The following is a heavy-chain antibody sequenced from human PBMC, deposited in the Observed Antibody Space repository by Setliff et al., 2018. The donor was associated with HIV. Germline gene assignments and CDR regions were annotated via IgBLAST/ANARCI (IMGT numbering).Heavy chain of an antibody. D-gene: IGHD3-9*01. CDR1: GGSFSDYY. CDR3: ARLRYSVFDY. Sequence: PSETLSLTCALYGGSFSDYYWSWIRQPPGMGLEWIGEVNRGRRTNYNSSLKSRVTISIDTSRNQFSLTVSSVTAADTAVYYCARLRYSVFDYWGHGTLVTVSS. V-gene: IGHV4-34*01. J-gene: IGHJ4*01. CDR2: VNRGRRT.